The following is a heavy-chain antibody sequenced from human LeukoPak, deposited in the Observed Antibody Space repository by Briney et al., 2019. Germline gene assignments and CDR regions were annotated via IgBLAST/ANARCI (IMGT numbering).Heavy chain of an antibody. Sequence: GGSLRLSCAASGFTFSSYAMHWVREAPGKGLEWVAVISYDGSNKYYADSVKGRFTISRDNSKNTLYLQMNSLRAEDTAVYYCARDNGYSGSYYFDYWGQGTLVTVSS. CDR2: ISYDGSNK. CDR3: ARDNGYSGSYYFDY. V-gene: IGHV3-30-3*01. D-gene: IGHD1-26*01. CDR1: GFTFSSYA. J-gene: IGHJ4*02.